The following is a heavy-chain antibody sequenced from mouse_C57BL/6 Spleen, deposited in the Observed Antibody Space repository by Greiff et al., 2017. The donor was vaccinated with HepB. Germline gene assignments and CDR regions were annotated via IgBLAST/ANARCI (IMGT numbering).Heavy chain of an antibody. CDR2: IDPETGGN. V-gene: IGHV1-15*01. CDR1: GYTFTDYE. J-gene: IGHJ2*01. D-gene: IGHD1-1*01. CDR3: TRYYYGSSYYFDY. Sequence: QVQLQQSGAELVRPGASVTLSCKASGYTFTDYEMHWVKQTPVHGLEWIGAIDPETGGNAYNQKFKGKAILTADKSSSTAYMELRSLTSEDSAVYYYTRYYYGSSYYFDYWGQGTTLTVSS.